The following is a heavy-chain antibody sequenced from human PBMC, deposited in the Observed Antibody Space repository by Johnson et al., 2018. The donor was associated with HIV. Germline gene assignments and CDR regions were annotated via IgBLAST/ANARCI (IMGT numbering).Heavy chain of an antibody. CDR2: ISSNGGST. Sequence: VQLVESGGGLVQPGGSLRLSCAASGFTFSSYAMHWVRQAPGKGLEYVSAISSNGGSTYYANSVKGRFTISRDNSKNTLYLQMGSLRAEDRAVYYCAKDVLRWYPRSAFDIWGQGTMVTVSS. V-gene: IGHV3-64*01. CDR3: AKDVLRWYPRSAFDI. D-gene: IGHD4-23*01. J-gene: IGHJ3*02. CDR1: GFTFSSYA.